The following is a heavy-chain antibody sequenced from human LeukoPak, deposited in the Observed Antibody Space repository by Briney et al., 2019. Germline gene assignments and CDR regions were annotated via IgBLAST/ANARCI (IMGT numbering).Heavy chain of an antibody. CDR2: IYYSGST. J-gene: IGHJ4*02. Sequence: PSETLSLTCTVSGGSISSSSYYWDWIRQPPGKGLEWIGSIYYSGSTYYNPPLKSRVTISVDTSKNQFSLKLSSVTAADTAVYYCARHSSGWYYFDYWGQGTLVTVSS. D-gene: IGHD6-19*01. V-gene: IGHV4-39*01. CDR1: GGSISSSSYY. CDR3: ARHSSGWYYFDY.